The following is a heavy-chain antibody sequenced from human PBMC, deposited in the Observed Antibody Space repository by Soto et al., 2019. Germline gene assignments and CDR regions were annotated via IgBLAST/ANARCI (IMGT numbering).Heavy chain of an antibody. Sequence: VQLVESGGGLVQPGGSLRLSCAASGFTVSSNYMSWVRQAPGKGLEWVSIIYGDGSTYYADSVKGRFTISRHNSKNTLYLQMNSLRAEDTAVYYCARGSSGYGYDAFDIWGQGTMVTVSS. CDR3: ARGSSGYGYDAFDI. D-gene: IGHD5-12*01. V-gene: IGHV3-53*04. CDR1: GFTVSSNY. J-gene: IGHJ3*02. CDR2: IYGDGST.